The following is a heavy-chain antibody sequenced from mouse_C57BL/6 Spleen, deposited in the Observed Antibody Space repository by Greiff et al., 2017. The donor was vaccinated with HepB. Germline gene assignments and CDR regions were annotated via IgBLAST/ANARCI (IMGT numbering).Heavy chain of an antibody. V-gene: IGHV3-6*01. CDR2: ISYDGSN. D-gene: IGHD3-2*02. J-gene: IGHJ3*01. CDR1: GYSITSGYY. CDR3: ARRRTAQAPFAY. Sequence: EVKLQESGPGLVKPSQSLSLTCSVTGYSITSGYYWNWIRQFPGNKLEWMGYISYDGSNNYNPSLKNRISITRDTSKNQFFLKLNSVTTEDTATYCCARRRTAQAPFAYWGQGTLVTVSA.